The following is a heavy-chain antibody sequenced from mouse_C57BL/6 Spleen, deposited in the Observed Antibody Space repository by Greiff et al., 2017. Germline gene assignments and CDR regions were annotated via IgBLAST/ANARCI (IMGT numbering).Heavy chain of an antibody. CDR1: GFTFSDYG. V-gene: IGHV5-17*01. CDR3: ARSPSHYFDY. Sequence: DVKLVESGGGLVKPGGSLKLSCAASGFTFSDYGMHWVRQAPEKGLEWVAYISSGSSTIYYADTVKGRFTISRDNAKNTLFLQMTSLRSEDTAMYYCARSPSHYFDYWGQGTTLTVSS. J-gene: IGHJ2*01. CDR2: ISSGSSTI.